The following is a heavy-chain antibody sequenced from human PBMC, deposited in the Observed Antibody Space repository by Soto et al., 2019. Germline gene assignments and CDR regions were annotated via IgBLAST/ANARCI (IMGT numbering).Heavy chain of an antibody. Sequence: GGSLRLSCAASGFTFSSYWMSWVRQAPGKGLEWVANIKQDGSEKYYVDSVKGRFTISRDNAKNSLYLQMNSLRAEDTAVYYCARDQRREGYDFWSGYYTANYYYYYYMDVWGKGTTVTVSS. CDR3: ARDQRREGYDFWSGYYTANYYYYYYMDV. J-gene: IGHJ6*03. V-gene: IGHV3-7*01. CDR2: IKQDGSEK. CDR1: GFTFSSYW. D-gene: IGHD3-3*01.